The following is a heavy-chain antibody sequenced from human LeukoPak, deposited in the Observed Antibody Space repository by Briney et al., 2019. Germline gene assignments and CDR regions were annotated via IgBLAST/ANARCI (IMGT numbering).Heavy chain of an antibody. CDR1: EFTFRSYA. V-gene: IGHV3-23*01. CDR2: ISGSGDSK. CDR3: AKALSRPQYYYYYGMDV. D-gene: IGHD6-6*01. J-gene: IGHJ6*02. Sequence: GGSLRLACAASEFTFRSYAMSWVRQAPGKGLEWVSTISGSGDSKYYEDSVKGRFTISRDKSKNTLYLQMNSLRAEDTAVYYCAKALSRPQYYYYYGMDVWGQGTTVTVSS.